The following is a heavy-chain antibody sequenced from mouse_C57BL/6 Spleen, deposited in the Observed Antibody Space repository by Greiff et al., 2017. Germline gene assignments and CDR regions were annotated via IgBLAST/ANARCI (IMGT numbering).Heavy chain of an antibody. V-gene: IGHV5-4*03. Sequence: EVMLVESGGGLVKPGGSLKLSCAASGFTFSSYAMSWVRQTPEKRLEWVATISDGGSYTYYPDNVKGRFTISRDSAKNNLYLQMSHLTSEDTAMYYCASLYYYGSSYYFDDWGQGTTLTVSS. CDR1: GFTFSSYA. D-gene: IGHD1-1*01. CDR3: ASLYYYGSSYYFDD. CDR2: ISDGGSYT. J-gene: IGHJ2*01.